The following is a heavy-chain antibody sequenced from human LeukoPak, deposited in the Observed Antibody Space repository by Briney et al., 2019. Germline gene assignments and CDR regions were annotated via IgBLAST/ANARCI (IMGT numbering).Heavy chain of an antibody. CDR3: ARGIGDYYASWFDP. J-gene: IGHJ5*02. V-gene: IGHV3-7*01. Sequence: GGSLRLSCAASGFTFSSYWMSWVRQAPGKGLEWVANIKQDGSEKYYVDSVKGRFTISRGNAKNSLYLQMNSLRAEDTAVYYCARGIGDYYASWFDPWGQGTLVTVSS. D-gene: IGHD3-10*01. CDR1: GFTFSSYW. CDR2: IKQDGSEK.